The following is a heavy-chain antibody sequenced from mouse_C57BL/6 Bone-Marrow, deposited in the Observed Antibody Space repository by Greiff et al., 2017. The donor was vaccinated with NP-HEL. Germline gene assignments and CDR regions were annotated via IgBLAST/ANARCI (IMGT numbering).Heavy chain of an antibody. CDR3: TTGGYYCWFAY. V-gene: IGHV14-4*01. Sequence: VQLQQSGAELVRPGASVKLSCTASGFNITDDYMHWVKQRPEQGLEWIGWIDPENGDTEYASKFQGKATITADTSSNTAYLQLSSLTSEDTAVYYCTTGGYYCWFAYWGQGTLVTVSA. J-gene: IGHJ3*01. CDR2: IDPENGDT. CDR1: GFNITDDY. D-gene: IGHD2-3*01.